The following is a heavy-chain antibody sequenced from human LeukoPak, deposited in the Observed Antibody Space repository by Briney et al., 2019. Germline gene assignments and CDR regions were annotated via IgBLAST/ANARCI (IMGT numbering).Heavy chain of an antibody. D-gene: IGHD6-6*01. V-gene: IGHV4-59*01. CDR1: GGSISSYY. J-gene: IGHJ4*02. Sequence: SETLSLTCTVSGGSISSYYWSWIRQPPGKGLEWIGYIYYSGSTNYNPSLKSRVTISVDTSKNQFSLKLSSVTAADTAVYYCARGGSIAARGAYYFDYWGQGTLVTASS. CDR2: IYYSGST. CDR3: ARGGSIAARGAYYFDY.